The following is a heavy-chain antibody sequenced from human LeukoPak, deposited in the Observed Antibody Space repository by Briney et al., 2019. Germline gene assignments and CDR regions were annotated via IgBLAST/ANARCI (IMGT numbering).Heavy chain of an antibody. Sequence: AGGSLRLSCAASGFTFSSCGMHWVRQAPGKGLEWVAFIRYDGSNKYYADFVKGRFTISRDNSKNTLYLQMNSLRAEDTAVYYCANGPGYCSGGSCYSPGIWGQGTLVTVSS. J-gene: IGHJ4*02. CDR3: ANGPGYCSGGSCYSPGI. V-gene: IGHV3-30*02. D-gene: IGHD2-15*01. CDR2: IRYDGSNK. CDR1: GFTFSSCG.